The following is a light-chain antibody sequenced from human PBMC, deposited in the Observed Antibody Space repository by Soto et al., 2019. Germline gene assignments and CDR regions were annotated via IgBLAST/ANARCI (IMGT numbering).Light chain of an antibody. J-gene: IGKJ4*01. CDR2: WAS. CDR1: QSLLYSTDNKNQ. CDR3: QQYYSVPVT. Sequence: DIVMTQSPDSLALSLGERATINCKSSQSLLYSTDNKNQLAWYQQKPGQPPKLLIYWASIRESGVPDRFSGSGSGTDFTLTISSLQADDVAVYYCQQYYSVPVTFGGGPKVEMK. V-gene: IGKV4-1*01.